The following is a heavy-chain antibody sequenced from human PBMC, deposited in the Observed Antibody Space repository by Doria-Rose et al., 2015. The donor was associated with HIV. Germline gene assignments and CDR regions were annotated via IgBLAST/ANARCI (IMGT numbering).Heavy chain of an antibody. V-gene: IGHV4-39*01. CDR2: IYYSGTT. CDR3: AKQAVNWFDP. D-gene: IGHD6-25*01. Sequence: QVQLVQSGPGLVKPSETLSLTCTVSGGSVASGTPYWDWIRQTPGKGLEWIGTIYYSGTTYYNPSLRGRVTISLHTSKNQYSLKLISVTAADTGVYYCAKQAVNWFDPWGQGTLVTVSS. J-gene: IGHJ5*02. CDR1: GGSVASGTPY.